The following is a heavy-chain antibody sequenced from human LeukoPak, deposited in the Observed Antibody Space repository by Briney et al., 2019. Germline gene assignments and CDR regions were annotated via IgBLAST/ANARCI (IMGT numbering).Heavy chain of an antibody. D-gene: IGHD6-13*01. CDR2: INPNSGGT. J-gene: IGHJ6*03. V-gene: IGHV1-2*02. CDR1: GYTFTGYY. Sequence: ASVKVSGKASGYTFTGYYMHWVRQAPGQGLEWMGWINPNSGGTNCAQKFQGRVTMTRDTSINTAYMELSSLRFDDTAVYYCARGATAGRFSLRPTGAYYMDVWGKGTTVTVSS. CDR3: ARGATAGRFSLRPTGAYYMDV.